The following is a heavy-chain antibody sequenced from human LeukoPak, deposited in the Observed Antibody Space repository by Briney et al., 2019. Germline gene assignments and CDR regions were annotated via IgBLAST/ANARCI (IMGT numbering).Heavy chain of an antibody. CDR2: ITWNSRGI. V-gene: IGHV3-9*01. Sequence: GGSLRLSCAASGFKFDDYVMHWVRQAPGKGLEWVSRITWNSRGIGYADSVRGRFIISRDNAKSSVYLQMNSLRAEGTALYYCARNLRDTDYAIFDYWGQGTLVTVSS. J-gene: IGHJ4*02. CDR3: ARNLRDTDYAIFDY. D-gene: IGHD4-17*01. CDR1: GFKFDDYV.